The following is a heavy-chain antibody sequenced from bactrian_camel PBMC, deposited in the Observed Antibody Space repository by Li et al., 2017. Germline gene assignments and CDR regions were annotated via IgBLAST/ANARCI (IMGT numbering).Heavy chain of an antibody. CDR1: GFSFTTYW. Sequence: VQLVESGGDLVQPGGSLNLSCEASGFSFTTYWMFWVRQAPGKGFEWVSFTYTGSAAAYYADSVKGRFTISKDNAKNTLYLQMNTLKPEDTAMYYCAAQGGSWYSCLMAAYSYWGQGTQVTVS. V-gene: IGHV3S6*01. CDR2: TYTGSAAA. CDR3: AAQGGSWYSCLMAAYSY. D-gene: IGHD6*01. J-gene: IGHJ4*01.